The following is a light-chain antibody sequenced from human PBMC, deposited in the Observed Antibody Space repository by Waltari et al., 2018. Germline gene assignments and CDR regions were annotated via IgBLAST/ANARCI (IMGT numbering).Light chain of an antibody. J-gene: IGKJ2*01. CDR3: QQYNNWPDT. Sequence: EIVMTQSPATLSVSPGERATPPCRARQSVSSNLAWYQQKPGQAPRLLIYGASTRATGIPARFSGSGSGTEFTLTISSLQSEDSAVYYCQQYNNWPDTFGQGTKLEIK. V-gene: IGKV3-15*01. CDR2: GAS. CDR1: QSVSSN.